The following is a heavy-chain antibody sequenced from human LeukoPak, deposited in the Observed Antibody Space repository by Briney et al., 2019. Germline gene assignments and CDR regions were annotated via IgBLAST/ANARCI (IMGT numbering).Heavy chain of an antibody. CDR1: GYTFTSYG. V-gene: IGHV1-18*01. Sequence: ASVKVSRKASGYTFTSYGISWVLQAPGQGLEWMGWISAYNGNTNYAQKLQGRVTMTTDTSTSTAYMELRSLRSDDTAVYYCARGLGGTENYYYDSSGYYFEDYWGQGTLVTVSS. CDR3: ARGLGGTENYYYDSSGYYFEDY. J-gene: IGHJ4*02. CDR2: ISAYNGNT. D-gene: IGHD3-22*01.